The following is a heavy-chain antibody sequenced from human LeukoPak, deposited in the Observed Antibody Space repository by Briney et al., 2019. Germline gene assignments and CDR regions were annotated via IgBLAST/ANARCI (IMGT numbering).Heavy chain of an antibody. CDR2: IKQDGSET. J-gene: IGHJ4*02. Sequence: GGSLRLSCVASGLTFSGQWLNWVRQAPGKGLEWVANIKQDGSETYYVDSVKGRFSISRDNAKNSLYLQMNSLRDEDTGVYYCARDTKLGYWGQGTLVTVSS. CDR3: ARDTKLGY. V-gene: IGHV3-7*04. D-gene: IGHD1-1*01. CDR1: GLTFSGQW.